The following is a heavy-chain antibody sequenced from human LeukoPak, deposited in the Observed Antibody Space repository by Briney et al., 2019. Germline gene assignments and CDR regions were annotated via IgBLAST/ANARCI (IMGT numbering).Heavy chain of an antibody. CDR3: ARAEDCSSTSCPRAFDI. CDR2: INTDGSNT. V-gene: IGHV3-74*01. CDR1: GFTFSTYW. Sequence: GGSLRLSCAASGFTFSTYWMHWVRQAPGKGLVWVSRINTDGSNTNYADSVKGRFTISRDNAENTLYLQMNSLRAEDTAAYYCARAEDCSSTSCPRAFDIWGQGTMVTVSS. D-gene: IGHD2-2*01. J-gene: IGHJ3*02.